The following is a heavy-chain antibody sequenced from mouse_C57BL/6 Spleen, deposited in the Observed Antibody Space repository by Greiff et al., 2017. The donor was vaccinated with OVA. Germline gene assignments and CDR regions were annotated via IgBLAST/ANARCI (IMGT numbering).Heavy chain of an antibody. V-gene: IGHV1-53*01. CDR1: GYTFTSYW. J-gene: IGHJ4*01. D-gene: IGHD2-4*01. CDR3: AREDYDGFYAMDY. Sequence: VKLQQPGTELVKPGASVKLSCKASGYTFTSYWMHWVKQRPGQGLEWIGNINPSNGGTNYNEKFKSKATLTVDKSSSTAYMQLSSLTSEDSAVYYCAREDYDGFYAMDYWGQGTSVTVSS. CDR2: INPSNGGT.